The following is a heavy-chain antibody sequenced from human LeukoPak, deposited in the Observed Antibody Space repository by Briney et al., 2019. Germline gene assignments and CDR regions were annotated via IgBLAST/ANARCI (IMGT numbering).Heavy chain of an antibody. V-gene: IGHV3-23*01. Sequence: GGSLRLSCAASGFTFSSYAMSWVRQAPGKGLEWVSAISGSGGSTYYADSVKGRFTIFRDNSKNTLYLQMNSLRAEDTAVYYCAKADHSSSWYVVNFDYWGQGTLVTVSS. CDR1: GFTFSSYA. CDR3: AKADHSSSWYVVNFDY. J-gene: IGHJ4*02. D-gene: IGHD6-13*01. CDR2: ISGSGGST.